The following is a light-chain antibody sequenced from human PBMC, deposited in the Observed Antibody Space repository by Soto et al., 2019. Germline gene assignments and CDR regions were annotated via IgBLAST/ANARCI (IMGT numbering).Light chain of an antibody. CDR1: QTINNW. CDR2: HAS. V-gene: IGKV1-5*01. Sequence: DIQVTQSPSTLSASIGDRVTITCRASQTINNWLAWYQQKPGKAPNLLIYHASNLETGVPSRFSGSAFGTEFTLTISSLQPDDFATYYCQHYNSYPWTFGQGTTVDIK. CDR3: QHYNSYPWT. J-gene: IGKJ1*01.